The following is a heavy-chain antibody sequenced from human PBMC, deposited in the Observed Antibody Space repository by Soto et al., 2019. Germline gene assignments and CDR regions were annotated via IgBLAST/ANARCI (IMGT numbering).Heavy chain of an antibody. D-gene: IGHD6-25*01. CDR3: ARGLTCHGRLASAGGGDYLPY. CDR2: INPNSGGS. CDR1: GYNFTDYY. J-gene: IGHJ4*02. V-gene: IGHV1-2*02. Sequence: QVQLVQSGAEVKRPGASVKVSCKASGYNFTDYYMHWVRQAPGQGLEWMGWINPNSGGSDSAQKFQGRVTMTRDTSISTAYLELSSLRSDDSAVYYCARGLTCHGRLASAGGGDYLPYWGLGTLVTVSS.